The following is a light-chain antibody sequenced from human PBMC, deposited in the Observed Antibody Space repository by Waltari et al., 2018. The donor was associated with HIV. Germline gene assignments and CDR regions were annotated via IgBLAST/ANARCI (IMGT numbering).Light chain of an antibody. CDR3: ASYTGNSTGV. Sequence: QSALSQPASVSASPGQSVAISCSGSASDIGRYNYVSWYQQHPDKTPRLILFDVNNRPSGISDRFSGSKSGTTASLTSSTVETDDEADYYCASYTGNSTGVVGSGTKLTVL. CDR2: DVN. CDR1: ASDIGRYNY. V-gene: IGLV2-14*03. J-gene: IGLJ1*01.